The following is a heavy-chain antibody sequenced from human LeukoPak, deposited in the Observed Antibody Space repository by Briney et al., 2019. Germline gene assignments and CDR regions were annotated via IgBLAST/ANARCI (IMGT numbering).Heavy chain of an antibody. Sequence: KPPETPCLTCTVSGGSINFYYWSWIRQPAGKGLEWIGRIYSTGSTNYSPSLKSRVTMSVDKSKNQFSLNLSSVTAADTAVYYCARGIADPYSFDSWGPGNLCSVSS. D-gene: IGHD6-13*01. CDR2: IYSTGST. CDR1: GGSINFYY. J-gene: IGHJ4*01. CDR3: ARGIADPYSFDS. V-gene: IGHV4-4*07.